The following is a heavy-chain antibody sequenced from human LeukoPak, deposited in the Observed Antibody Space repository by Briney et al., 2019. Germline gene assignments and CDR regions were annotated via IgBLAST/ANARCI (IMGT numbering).Heavy chain of an antibody. CDR1: GFTFSTYW. CDR3: ARDVGGSLDY. Sequence: GGSLRLSCAASGFTFSTYWMAWVRQAPGKGLEWVANIKGDESAKHQADSVKGRFTISRDNAQNSVYLQMASLRGEDTAVYYCARDVGGSLDYWGQGTLVTVSS. CDR2: IKGDESAK. V-gene: IGHV3-7*01. J-gene: IGHJ4*02. D-gene: IGHD1-26*01.